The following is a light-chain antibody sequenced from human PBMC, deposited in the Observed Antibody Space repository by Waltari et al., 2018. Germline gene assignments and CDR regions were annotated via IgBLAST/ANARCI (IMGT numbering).Light chain of an antibody. CDR2: DVS. V-gene: IGLV2-14*03. CDR3: SSYTSSSTPLV. J-gene: IGLJ1*01. Sequence: QSALTQPASVSGSPGQSITISCTGTSSDVGGYNLVSWYQQPPGKAPKLMIYDVSNRPSGVANRSSGSKSGNTASLTISGLQAEDEADYYCSSYTSSSTPLVFGTGTKVTVL. CDR1: SSDVGGYNL.